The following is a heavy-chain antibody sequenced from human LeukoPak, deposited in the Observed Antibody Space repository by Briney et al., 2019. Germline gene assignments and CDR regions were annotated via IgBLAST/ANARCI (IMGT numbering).Heavy chain of an antibody. J-gene: IGHJ4*02. CDR2: SRNKANSHTT. CDR1: GFTFSDHY. V-gene: IGHV3-72*01. Sequence: PGGSLRLSCAASGFTFSDHYMDWVRQAPGKGLEWVGRSRNKANSHTTEYAASVKGRFTISRDDSKDSLYLQMNSLRAEDTAVYYCARDQGIMFFDNWGQGTLVTVSS. D-gene: IGHD2-21*01. CDR3: ARDQGIMFFDN.